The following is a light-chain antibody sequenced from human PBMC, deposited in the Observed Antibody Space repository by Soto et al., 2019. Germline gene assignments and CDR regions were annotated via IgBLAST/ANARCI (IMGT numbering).Light chain of an antibody. CDR1: SSDIGAYRY. CDR2: EVT. J-gene: IGLJ2*01. V-gene: IGLV2-8*01. Sequence: QSALTQPPSASGSPGQSVTISCTGTSSDIGAYRYVSWYQQHPGKAPKLMIYEVTKRPSGVPDRFSGSKSGATASLTVSGLQPEDEGDYYCSSYAGNIGVRFGGGTQLTVL. CDR3: SSYAGNIGVR.